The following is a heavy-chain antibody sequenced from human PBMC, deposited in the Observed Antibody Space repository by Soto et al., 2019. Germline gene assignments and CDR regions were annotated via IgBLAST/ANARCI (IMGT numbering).Heavy chain of an antibody. CDR1: GYTFTSYY. V-gene: IGHV1-46*03. J-gene: IGHJ6*03. CDR2: INPSGGST. CDR3: ARTMTTVTHHAYYYYMHV. D-gene: IGHD4-17*01. Sequence: ASVKVSCKASGYTFTSYYMHWVRQAPGQWLEWMGIINPSGGSTSYAQKFQGRVTMTRDTSTSTVYMELSSLRSEDTAVYYCARTMTTVTHHAYYYYMHVWGKGTTVTVSS.